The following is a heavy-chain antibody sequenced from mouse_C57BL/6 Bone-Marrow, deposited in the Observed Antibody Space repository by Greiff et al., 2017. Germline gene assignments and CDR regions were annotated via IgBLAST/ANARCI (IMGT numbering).Heavy chain of an antibody. CDR3: ARNYYGSSYGFAY. D-gene: IGHD1-1*01. CDR1: GYTFTDYY. V-gene: IGHV1-26*01. Sequence: QLQESGPELVKPGASVKISCKASGYTFTDYYMNWVKQSHGKSLEWIGDINPNNGGTSYNQKFKGKATLTVDKSSSTAYMELRSLTSEDSAVYYCARNYYGSSYGFAYWGQGTLVTVSA. CDR2: INPNNGGT. J-gene: IGHJ3*01.